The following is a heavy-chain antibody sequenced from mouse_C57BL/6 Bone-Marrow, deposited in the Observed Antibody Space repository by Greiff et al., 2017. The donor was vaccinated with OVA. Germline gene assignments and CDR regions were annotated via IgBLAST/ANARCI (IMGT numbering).Heavy chain of an antibody. J-gene: IGHJ3*01. Sequence: QVHVKQPGAELVMPGASVKLSCKASGYTFTSYWMHWVKQRPGQGLEWIGEIDPSDSYTNYNQKFKGKSTLTVDKSSSTAYMQLSSLTSEDSAVYYCARSPIYYDYDRGLAYWGQGTLVTVSA. CDR2: IDPSDSYT. CDR1: GYTFTSYW. V-gene: IGHV1-69*01. D-gene: IGHD2-4*01. CDR3: ARSPIYYDYDRGLAY.